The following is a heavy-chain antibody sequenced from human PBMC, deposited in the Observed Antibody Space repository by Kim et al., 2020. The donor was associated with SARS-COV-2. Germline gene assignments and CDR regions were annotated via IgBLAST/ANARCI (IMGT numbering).Heavy chain of an antibody. D-gene: IGHD4-17*01. CDR3: ARDLTVTTQYYYYYYGVDV. V-gene: IGHV1-46*03. CDR1: GYTFTSYY. CDR2: INPSGGST. J-gene: IGHJ6*02. Sequence: ASVKVSCKASGYTFTSYYMHWVRQAPGQGLDWMGIINPSGGSTSYAQKFQGRVTMTRDTSTSTVYMELSSLRSEDTAVYYCARDLTVTTQYYYYYYGVDVWGQGTTVTVS.